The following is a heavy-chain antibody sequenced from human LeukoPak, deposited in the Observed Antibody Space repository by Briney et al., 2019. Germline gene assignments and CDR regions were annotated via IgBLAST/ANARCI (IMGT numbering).Heavy chain of an antibody. CDR2: ISAYNGNT. CDR1: GYTFTSYG. Sequence: ASVKVSCKASGYTFTSYGISWVRQAPGQGLEWMGWISAYNGNTNYAQKLQGRVTMTTDTSTSTAYMELRSLRSDDTAVYYCARDYMVRGVTSYYCYYGMDVWGQGTTVTVSS. CDR3: ARDYMVRGVTSYYCYYGMDV. J-gene: IGHJ6*02. D-gene: IGHD3-10*01. V-gene: IGHV1-18*01.